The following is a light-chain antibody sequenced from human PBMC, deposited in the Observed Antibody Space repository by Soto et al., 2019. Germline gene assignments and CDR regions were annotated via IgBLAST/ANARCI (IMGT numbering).Light chain of an antibody. CDR3: QQRSNWPPIT. Sequence: EKVMTPSPATLSVSPGERAPPSCRASQSVSSNLAWYQQKPGQATRLIIYGASTRANGIPARFSGSGFGTDFTLTISSLEPEDAAVYYCQQRSNWPPITFGQGTRLEIK. CDR2: GAS. V-gene: IGKV3-15*01. J-gene: IGKJ5*01. CDR1: QSVSSN.